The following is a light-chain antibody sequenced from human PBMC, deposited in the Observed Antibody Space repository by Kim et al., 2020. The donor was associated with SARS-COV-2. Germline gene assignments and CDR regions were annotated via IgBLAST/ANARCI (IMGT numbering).Light chain of an antibody. CDR1: QTISSSY. CDR3: QQYVSSPFT. CDR2: GAS. Sequence: IVLTQSPGTLSLSPGERATLSCRASQTISSSYLAWYQQKPGQAPRLLIYGASSRATDIPDRFGGSGSGTDFTLTISRLEPEDFAVYFCQQYVSSPFTFGQGTKLEI. J-gene: IGKJ2*01. V-gene: IGKV3-20*01.